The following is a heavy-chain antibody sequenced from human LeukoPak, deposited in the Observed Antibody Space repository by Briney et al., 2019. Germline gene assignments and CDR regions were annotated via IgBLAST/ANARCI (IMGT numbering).Heavy chain of an antibody. J-gene: IGHJ4*02. D-gene: IGHD2-2*01. Sequence: GASVKVSCKASGYTFTSYYMHWVRQAPGQGLEWMGIIGPSGGSTRYPQKFQGRVTMTGDTSTSTVYMELSSLRFEDTAVYYCVRGSTYCSSISCPMINCDYWGRGTLVTVSS. CDR3: VRGSTYCSSISCPMINCDY. CDR1: GYTFTSYY. V-gene: IGHV1-46*01. CDR2: IGPSGGST.